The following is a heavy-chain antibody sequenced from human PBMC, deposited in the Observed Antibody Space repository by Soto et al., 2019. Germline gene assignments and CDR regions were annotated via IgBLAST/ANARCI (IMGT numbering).Heavy chain of an antibody. Sequence: SETLSLTCTVSGDSISSGNYRWGWVRQTPGKGLEWIGNIYSTGTTYYNPSLKSRATISGDTSKNQFSLKLSIVTAADTAVYYCTSRLGYGYAMDVWGLGTAVTVS. CDR2: IYSTGTT. CDR3: TSRLGYGYAMDV. V-gene: IGHV4-39*01. D-gene: IGHD1-1*01. J-gene: IGHJ6*02. CDR1: GDSISSGNYR.